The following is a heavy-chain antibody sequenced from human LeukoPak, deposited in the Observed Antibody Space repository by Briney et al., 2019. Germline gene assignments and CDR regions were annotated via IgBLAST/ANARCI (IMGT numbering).Heavy chain of an antibody. V-gene: IGHV4-39*01. CDR3: ARRQYGSSRADH. D-gene: IGHD6-13*01. J-gene: IGHJ4*02. Sequence: ASETLSLTCTVSGDSISSGSYLWGWIRLPPGKGLEWIGDHYYNGVTSYNPSLKSRVTISVDTSTNQFSLILISVTAADTAVYYCARRQYGSSRADHWGQGTLVTVPS. CDR1: GDSISSGSYL. CDR2: HYYNGVT.